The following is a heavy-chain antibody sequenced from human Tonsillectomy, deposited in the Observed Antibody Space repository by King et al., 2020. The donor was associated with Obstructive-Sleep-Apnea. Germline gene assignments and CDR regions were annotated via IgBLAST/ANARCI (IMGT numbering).Heavy chain of an antibody. CDR3: ARDPQAFDY. J-gene: IGHJ4*02. CDR1: GFSFSDYS. V-gene: IGHV3-21*01. Sequence: VQLVESGGGLVKPGGSLRLSCAASGFSFSDYSMNWVRQAPGKGLEGGASISSVNNDVLYADTVKGRFTISRENANNLLNLQMNGLRDDDTAIYYCARDPQAFDYWGQGTLVTVSS. CDR2: ISSVNNDV.